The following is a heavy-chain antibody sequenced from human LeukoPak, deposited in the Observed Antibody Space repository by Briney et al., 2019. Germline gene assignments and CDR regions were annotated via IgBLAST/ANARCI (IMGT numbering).Heavy chain of an antibody. CDR1: GGSISSGSYY. V-gene: IGHV4-61*02. CDR2: IYTSGST. CDR3: ARAKLEDTIFGVVTIPGGAFDI. Sequence: SETLSLTCTVSGGSISSGSYYWSWIRQPAGKGLEWIGRIYTSGSTNYNPSLKSRVTISVDTSKNQFSLKLSSVTAADTAVYYCARAKLEDTIFGVVTIPGGAFDIWGQGTMVTVSS. J-gene: IGHJ3*02. D-gene: IGHD3-3*01.